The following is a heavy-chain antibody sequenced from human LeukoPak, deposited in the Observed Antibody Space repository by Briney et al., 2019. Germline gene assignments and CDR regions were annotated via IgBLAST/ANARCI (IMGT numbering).Heavy chain of an antibody. Sequence: GASVKVSCKASGGTFSSYAISWVRQAPGQGFEWMGGIIPIFGTANYAQKFQGRVTITADESTSTAYMELSSLRSEDTAVYYCARDSRLIPSTLYYYGMDVWGQGTTVTVSS. CDR1: GGTFSSYA. D-gene: IGHD2-2*01. J-gene: IGHJ6*02. V-gene: IGHV1-69*13. CDR2: IIPIFGTA. CDR3: ARDSRLIPSTLYYYGMDV.